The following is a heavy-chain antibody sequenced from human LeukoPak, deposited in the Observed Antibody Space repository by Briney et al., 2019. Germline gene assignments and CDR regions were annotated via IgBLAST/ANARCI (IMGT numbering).Heavy chain of an antibody. CDR2: IYYTGST. V-gene: IGHV4-59*01. CDR3: ARHHHYYDSSGYPDY. D-gene: IGHD3-22*01. CDR1: GGSISNYY. J-gene: IGHJ4*02. Sequence: SETLSLTCTVSGGSISNYYWNWIRQPPGKGLEWIGYIYYTGSTNYNTSLKSRVTISVDTSTNQFSLKLNSVTAADTALYYCARHHHYYDSSGYPDYWGQGTLVTVSS.